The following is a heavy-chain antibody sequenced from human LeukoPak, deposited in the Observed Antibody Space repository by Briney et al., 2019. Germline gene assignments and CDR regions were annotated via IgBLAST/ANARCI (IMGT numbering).Heavy chain of an antibody. V-gene: IGHV3-74*01. CDR1: GVTFSSYW. CDR3: ARDSSSDYVLFDI. CDR2: INSDGSST. Sequence: GGSLRLSCAASGVTFSSYWMHWVRQAPGKGLVWVSRINSDGSSTSYADSVKGRFTISRDNAKNTLYLQMNSLRAEDTAVYYCARDSSSDYVLFDIWGQGTMVTVSS. J-gene: IGHJ3*02. D-gene: IGHD3-16*01.